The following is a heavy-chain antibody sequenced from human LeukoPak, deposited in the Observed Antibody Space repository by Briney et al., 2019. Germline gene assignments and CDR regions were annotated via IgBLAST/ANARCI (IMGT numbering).Heavy chain of an antibody. V-gene: IGHV3-23*01. CDR2: IRDSGSST. CDR3: AKYGPQDSGSSHFDY. CDR1: GFTFSSYA. Sequence: PGGSLRLSCAASGFTFSSYAMSWVRQAPGKGLEWASAIRDSGSSTHHADSVKGRFTTSRDNSKNTLFLQMNSLRAEDTAIYYCAKYGPQDSGSSHFDYWGQGALVTVSS. J-gene: IGHJ4*02. D-gene: IGHD1-26*01.